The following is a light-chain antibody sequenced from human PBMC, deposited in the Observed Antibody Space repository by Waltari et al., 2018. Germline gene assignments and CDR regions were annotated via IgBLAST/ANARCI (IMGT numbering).Light chain of an antibody. CDR2: LEGSGSY. J-gene: IGLJ3*02. CDR1: SGHSSYI. CDR3: ETWDSNTWV. Sequence: QPVLTQSSSASASLGSSVQLTCTLSSGHSSYIIAWPQHQPGKAPRYLMKLEGSGSYNKGSGVPDRFSGSSSGADRYLTISNRQSEDEADYYCETWDSNTWVFGGGTKLTVL. V-gene: IGLV4-60*03.